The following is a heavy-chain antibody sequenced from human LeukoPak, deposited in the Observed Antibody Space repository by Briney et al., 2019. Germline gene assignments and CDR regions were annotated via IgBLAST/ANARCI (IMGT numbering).Heavy chain of an antibody. CDR2: VSGSGGYT. J-gene: IGHJ4*02. Sequence: GGSLRLSCAASGFTFSSYAMSWVRQAPGKGLEWVSSVSGSGGYTYYAGSVKGRFTISRDNSRNTLYLQMNSLRAEDTAIYYCAKDRPNYYDSSGHYYRRDGDYWGQGTLVTVSS. CDR3: AKDRPNYYDSSGHYYRRDGDY. D-gene: IGHD3-22*01. V-gene: IGHV3-23*01. CDR1: GFTFSSYA.